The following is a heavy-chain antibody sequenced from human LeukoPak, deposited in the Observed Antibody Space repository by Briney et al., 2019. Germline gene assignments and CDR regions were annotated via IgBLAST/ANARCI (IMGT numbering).Heavy chain of an antibody. CDR2: INSDGSYT. Sequence: GGSLRLSCAASGFTFSRYWMHWVRQAPGKGLVWVSRINSDGSYTSYADFVKGRFTISRDNAKNTVYLQMSSLRAEDTAVYYCARVCSTTDCLISAWGQGTLVTVSS. V-gene: IGHV3-74*01. D-gene: IGHD2-2*01. CDR3: ARVCSTTDCLISA. J-gene: IGHJ4*02. CDR1: GFTFSRYW.